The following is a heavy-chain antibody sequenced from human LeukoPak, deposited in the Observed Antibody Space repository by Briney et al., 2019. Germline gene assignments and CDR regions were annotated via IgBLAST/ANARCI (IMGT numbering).Heavy chain of an antibody. CDR2: ISGSGGST. D-gene: IGHD6-13*01. J-gene: IGHJ3*02. V-gene: IGHV3-23*01. CDR1: GFTFSSYA. Sequence: PGGSLRLSCAASGFTFSSYAMSWVRQAPGKGLEWVSAISGSGGSTYYADSVKGRFTISRDNSKNTLYLQMNSLRAEDTAVYYCAKDPYSSSSFGHDAFDIWGQGTMVTVSS. CDR3: AKDPYSSSSFGHDAFDI.